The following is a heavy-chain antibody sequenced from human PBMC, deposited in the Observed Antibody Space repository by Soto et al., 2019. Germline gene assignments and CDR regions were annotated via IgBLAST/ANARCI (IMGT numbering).Heavy chain of an antibody. Sequence: GGSLRLSCAASGFTFSSYSMNWVRQAPGKGLEWVSYISSSSSTIYYADSVKGRFTISRDNAKNSLYLQMNSLRAEDTAVYYCARIVSSDRGYYYYMDVWGKGTTVTVSS. CDR3: ARIVSSDRGYYYYMDV. D-gene: IGHD2-15*01. J-gene: IGHJ6*03. CDR1: GFTFSSYS. CDR2: ISSSSSTI. V-gene: IGHV3-48*01.